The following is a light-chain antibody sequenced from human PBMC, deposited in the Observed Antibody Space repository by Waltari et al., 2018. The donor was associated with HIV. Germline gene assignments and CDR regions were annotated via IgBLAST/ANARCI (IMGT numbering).Light chain of an antibody. CDR3: QQYNNWPYT. J-gene: IGKJ2*01. CDR2: SAS. V-gene: IGKV3-15*01. Sequence: ELLMTQSPDTLSVSPGETATLSCRASQGVNIKLAWYQQKPGQAPRLLIYSASTRATGIPARFSGSGSGTEFTLTITSLQSEDFTIYYCQQYNNWPYTFGQGTKLEI. CDR1: QGVNIK.